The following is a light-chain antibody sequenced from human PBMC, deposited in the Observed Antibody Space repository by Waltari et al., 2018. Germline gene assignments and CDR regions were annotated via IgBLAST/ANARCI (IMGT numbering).Light chain of an antibody. CDR2: EVS. V-gene: IGLV2-23*02. Sequence: QSALTQPASVSGSPGQSITISCTGTSSDAGNYDLASWYQQYPGKAPKLMIYEVSKRPSGVSNRFSGSKSGNTASLTISGLQAEDEADYYCCSYAGSREVFGGGTKLTVL. J-gene: IGLJ2*01. CDR3: CSYAGSREV. CDR1: SSDAGNYDL.